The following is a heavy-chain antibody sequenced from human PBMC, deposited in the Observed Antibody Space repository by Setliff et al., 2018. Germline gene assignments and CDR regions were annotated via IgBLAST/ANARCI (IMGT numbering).Heavy chain of an antibody. CDR3: ARGGSTIASRPDLVYFDS. J-gene: IGHJ4*02. V-gene: IGHV4-4*08. Sequence: PSETLSLTCAVYGGSFSGYSWSWIRQPPGKGPEWIGYVYSTGTTTYNPLLKSRATMSVDTSRKNFSLRLTSVTAADTAVYYCARGGSTIASRPDLVYFDSWGRGALVTVSS. CDR2: VYSTGTT. CDR1: GGSFSGYS. D-gene: IGHD6-6*01.